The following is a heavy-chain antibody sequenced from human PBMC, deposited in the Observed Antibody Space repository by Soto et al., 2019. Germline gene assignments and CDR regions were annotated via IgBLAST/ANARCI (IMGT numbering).Heavy chain of an antibody. D-gene: IGHD2-21*01. V-gene: IGHV3-7*04. Sequence: EVQLVESGGGLVQPGGSLRLSCAASGFKFSKYWMTWVRQAPGKGLEGVANICPDGSAEYYVDSVKGRFTISRDNARKSLYLQMNSLRGEDTAVYYCTRDLNHDCGPWGQGTQVTVSS. CDR3: TRDLNHDCGP. J-gene: IGHJ4*02. CDR1: GFKFSKYW. CDR2: ICPDGSAE.